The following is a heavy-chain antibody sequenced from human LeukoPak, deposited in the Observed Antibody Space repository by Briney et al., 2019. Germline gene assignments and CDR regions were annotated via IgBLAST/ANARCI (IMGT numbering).Heavy chain of an antibody. CDR3: ARDVKGRWELLGSHDY. Sequence: GGSLRLSCAASGFTFSSYSMSWVRQAPGKGLEWVSSISTSSSYIYSVDSVKGRFTISRDNAKKSLHLQVNSLRAEDTAVYYCARDVKGRWELLGSHDYWGQGTLVSVSS. CDR2: ISTSSSYI. D-gene: IGHD1-26*01. J-gene: IGHJ4*02. V-gene: IGHV3-21*01. CDR1: GFTFSSYS.